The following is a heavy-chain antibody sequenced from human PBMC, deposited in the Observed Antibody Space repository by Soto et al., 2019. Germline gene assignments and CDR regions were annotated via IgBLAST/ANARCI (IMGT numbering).Heavy chain of an antibody. V-gene: IGHV3-7*01. D-gene: IGHD2-15*01. CDR3: ARDLGYCSGGNCYSVYDY. J-gene: IGHJ4*02. Sequence: PGGSLRLSCATSGFTFSNYWMSWVRQVPGKGLEWVANINRDGSEKNYVDSVKGRFTISRDNARNSLYLQMSSLRAEDTAVYYCARDLGYCSGGNCYSVYDYWGKGALVTVSS. CDR1: GFTFSNYW. CDR2: INRDGSEK.